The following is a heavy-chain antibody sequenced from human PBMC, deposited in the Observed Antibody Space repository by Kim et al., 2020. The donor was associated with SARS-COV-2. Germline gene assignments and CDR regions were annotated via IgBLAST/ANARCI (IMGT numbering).Heavy chain of an antibody. CDR2: LSNTGNT. J-gene: IGHJ6*02. V-gene: IGHV4-59*11. D-gene: IGHD3-3*01. CDR3: GTIFREWFGVGG. Sequence: SETLSLTCSVSGASISSHYWTWIRQPPGKGLEWMGLLSNTGNTNYNPSLKNRVTISIDTTKKEVSLQQSSVTTADTAAFFFGTIFREWFGVGGWSQGT. CDR1: GASISSHY.